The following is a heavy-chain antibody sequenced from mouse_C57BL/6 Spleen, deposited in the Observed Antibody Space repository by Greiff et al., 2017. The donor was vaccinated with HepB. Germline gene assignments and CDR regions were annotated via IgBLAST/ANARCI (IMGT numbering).Heavy chain of an antibody. CDR1: GFTFTDYY. J-gene: IGHJ4*01. D-gene: IGHD1-1*01. CDR2: IRNKANGYTT. Sequence: EVQLVESGGGLVQPGGSLSLSCAASGFTFTDYYMSWVRQPPGKALEWLGFIRNKANGYTTEYSASVKGRFTISRDNSQSILYLQMNALRAEDSATYYGARYGAYYGSSYAMDYWGQGTSVTVSS. V-gene: IGHV7-3*01. CDR3: ARYGAYYGSSYAMDY.